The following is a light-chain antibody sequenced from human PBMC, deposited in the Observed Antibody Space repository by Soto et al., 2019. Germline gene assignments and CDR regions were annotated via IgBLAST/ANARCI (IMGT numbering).Light chain of an antibody. Sequence: DIPMTQSPSSLSASVGDSVTITCQASQDVSNYLNWYQQVPGKAPKLLIYDTSNLETGVPSRFSGSGSETHFTFTIDSLQPEDFATYYCQQYDNFPPTFGGGTKVEIK. CDR3: QQYDNFPPT. J-gene: IGKJ4*01. CDR1: QDVSNY. CDR2: DTS. V-gene: IGKV1-33*01.